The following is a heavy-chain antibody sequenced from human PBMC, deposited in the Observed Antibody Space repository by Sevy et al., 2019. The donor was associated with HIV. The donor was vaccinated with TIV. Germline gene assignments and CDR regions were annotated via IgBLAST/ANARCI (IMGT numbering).Heavy chain of an antibody. CDR1: GITFSSHA. Sequence: GGSLRLSCAASGITFSSHAMSWVRQAPGKGLEWVSTIFGSGGVTYYADSVKGRLTISRDYSKNTPYLQMDSLRAEDTAVYYCAGGRYDSSGSFDAFDLWGQGTTVTVSS. J-gene: IGHJ3*01. CDR3: AGGRYDSSGSFDAFDL. CDR2: IFGSGGVT. V-gene: IGHV3-23*01. D-gene: IGHD3-22*01.